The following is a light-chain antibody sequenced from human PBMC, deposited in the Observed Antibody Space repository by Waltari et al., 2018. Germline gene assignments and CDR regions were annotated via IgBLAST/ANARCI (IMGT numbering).Light chain of an antibody. J-gene: IGKJ2*01. CDR3: QQYNHWPPYN. V-gene: IGKV3-15*01. Sequence: EIVMTQSPATLSVSPGERATLSCRASQSVNTTLAWYQQKPGQPPSPLIYGASTRAKCSPARFSGSGSGKEFTLTISSLQSVDFAVYYCQQYNHWPPYNFGQGTKLEIK. CDR2: GAS. CDR1: QSVNTT.